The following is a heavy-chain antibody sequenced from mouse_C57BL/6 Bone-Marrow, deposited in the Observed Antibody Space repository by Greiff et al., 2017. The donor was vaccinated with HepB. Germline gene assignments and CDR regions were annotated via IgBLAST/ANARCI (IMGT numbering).Heavy chain of an antibody. J-gene: IGHJ1*03. CDR1: GYTFTSYW. V-gene: IGHV1-64*01. D-gene: IGHD2-5*01. CDR3: ARGSYSNHGYFDD. Sequence: QVQLQQPGAELVKPGASVKLSCKASGYTFTSYWMHWVKQRPGQGLEWIGMIHPNSGSTNYNEKFKGKATLTVDKSSSNAYMHISNLTSKDSAVYYCARGSYSNHGYFDDWGKGTTGTVSS. CDR2: IHPNSGST.